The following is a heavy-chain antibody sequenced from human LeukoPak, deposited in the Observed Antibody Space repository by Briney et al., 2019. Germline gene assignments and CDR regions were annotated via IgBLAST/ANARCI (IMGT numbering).Heavy chain of an antibody. CDR3: ARGRLIYGSGSYYNDAFDI. Sequence: SVKVSCKASGGTFSSYAISWVRQAPGQGLEWMGGIIPIFGTANYAQKFQGGVTITADESTSTAYMELSSLRSEDTAVYYCARGRLIYGSGSYYNDAFDIWGQGTMVTVSS. CDR2: IIPIFGTA. D-gene: IGHD3-10*01. V-gene: IGHV1-69*13. J-gene: IGHJ3*02. CDR1: GGTFSSYA.